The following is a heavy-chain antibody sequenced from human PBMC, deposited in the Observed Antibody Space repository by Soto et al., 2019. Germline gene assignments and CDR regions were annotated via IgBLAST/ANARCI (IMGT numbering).Heavy chain of an antibody. V-gene: IGHV3-23*01. CDR3: AKDFMVRGVSITRYYSGMDV. J-gene: IGHJ6*02. D-gene: IGHD3-10*01. CDR1: GFTFSSYA. CDR2: ISGSSGST. Sequence: GGSLRLSCSASGFTFSSYAMRWVRQAPGKGLEWVSAISGSSGSTCYEDFVKGRFTITRDNSKTTLYLQMNSLRAEDTAVYYCAKDFMVRGVSITRYYSGMDVWGQGTTVTVSS.